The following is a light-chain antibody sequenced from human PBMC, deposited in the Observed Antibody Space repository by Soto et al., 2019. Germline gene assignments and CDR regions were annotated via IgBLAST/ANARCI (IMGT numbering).Light chain of an antibody. J-gene: IGLJ1*01. CDR1: SSDVGGYNY. CDR2: EVS. V-gene: IGLV2-14*01. CDR3: SSYTSSSTLFV. Sequence: QSALTQPASVSGSPGQSITISCTGTSSDVGGYNYVSWYHQHPGKAPKLMIYEVSNRPSGVSNRFSGSKSGNTASLTISGLQAEDEADYYCSSYTSSSTLFVFGTGTKLTVL.